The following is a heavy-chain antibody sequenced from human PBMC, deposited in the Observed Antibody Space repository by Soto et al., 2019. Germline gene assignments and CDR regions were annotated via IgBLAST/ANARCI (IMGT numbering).Heavy chain of an antibody. V-gene: IGHV3-21*01. CDR3: SRDCSGGSCYPRMDV. CDR2: ISSSGYI. Sequence: EVQLVESGGVLVKPGGSLRLSCAASGFTFNSYTINWVRQAPGKRLAWLSSISSSGYIFSTDSVRGRFTISRDNAKNSVYLQINSLRAEDTAVYFCSRDCSGGSCYPRMDVWGQGTTVSVSS. CDR1: GFTFNSYT. J-gene: IGHJ6*02. D-gene: IGHD2-15*01.